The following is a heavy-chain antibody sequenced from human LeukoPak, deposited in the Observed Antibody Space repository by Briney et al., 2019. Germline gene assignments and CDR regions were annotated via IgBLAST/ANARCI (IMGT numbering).Heavy chain of an antibody. V-gene: IGHV3-11*01. J-gene: IGHJ3*01. CDR3: ARDGSGYDRPFDL. D-gene: IGHD5-12*01. CDR1: GFTFSDYY. CDR2: ISSSGSTI. Sequence: GGSLRLSCAASGFTFSDYYMSWIRQAPGKGLEWVSYISSSGSTIYYAPSEKGLYIISSDNDKNSLYPLINSLSAEDAAEYLCARDGSGYDRPFDLWRQGTMVTVSS.